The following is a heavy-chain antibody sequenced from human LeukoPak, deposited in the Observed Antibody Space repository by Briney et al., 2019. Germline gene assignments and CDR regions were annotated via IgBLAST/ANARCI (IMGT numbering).Heavy chain of an antibody. CDR3: ARDYSWNYDY. CDR1: GFTFSDYA. Sequence: PGGSLRLSCAASGFTFSDYAMHWVRQAPGKGLEWVAVISKDGSDKYYPGSVRGRFTISRDNSKNTIYLQMDSLRAEDTAIYYCARDYSWNYDYWGQGTLVTVSS. J-gene: IGHJ4*02. D-gene: IGHD1-7*01. V-gene: IGHV3-30-3*01. CDR2: ISKDGSDK.